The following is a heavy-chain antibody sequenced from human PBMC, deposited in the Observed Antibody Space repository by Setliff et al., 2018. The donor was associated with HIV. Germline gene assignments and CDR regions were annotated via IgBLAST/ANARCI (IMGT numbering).Heavy chain of an antibody. J-gene: IGHJ5*02. CDR3: ARRDLTSAPT. D-gene: IGHD3-10*01. Sequence: SETLSLTCTVSGGSFSTGFHYWVWIRQPPGKGLEWVGSIYHDGSTYYNPSLKSRVTISADTSKNHFSLRLNSATAADTAVYYCARRDLTSAPTWGQGTLVTVPQ. V-gene: IGHV4-39*02. CDR2: IYHDGST. CDR1: GGSFSTGFHY.